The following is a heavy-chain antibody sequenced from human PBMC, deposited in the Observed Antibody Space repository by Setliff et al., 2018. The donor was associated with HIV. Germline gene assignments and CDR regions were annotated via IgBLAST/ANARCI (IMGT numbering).Heavy chain of an antibody. CDR3: ARNPQPTGTPDYYYYHYMDV. J-gene: IGHJ6*03. V-gene: IGHV1-46*01. CDR1: GYTFTNYY. D-gene: IGHD1-1*01. CDR2: INPSGGST. Sequence: ASVKVSCKASGYTFTNYYIHWVRQAPGQGLEWMGIINPSGGSTTYAQKFQGRVTMTRDKSTSTAYMELSSLRSEDTAVYYCARNPQPTGTPDYYYYHYMDVWGKGTTVTVS.